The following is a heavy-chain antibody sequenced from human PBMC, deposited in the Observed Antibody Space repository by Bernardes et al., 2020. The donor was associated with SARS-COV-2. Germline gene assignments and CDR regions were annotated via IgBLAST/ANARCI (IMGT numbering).Heavy chain of an antibody. CDR3: ARATQVAFIAAEFDY. Sequence: GSLRLSCAASGFTFSSYWMSWVRQAPGKGLEWVANIKQDGSEKYYVDSVKGRFTISRDNAKNSLYLQMNSLRAEDTAVYYCARATQVAFIAAEFDYWGQGTLVTVSS. CDR2: IKQDGSEK. V-gene: IGHV3-7*01. CDR1: GFTFSSYW. D-gene: IGHD3-3*02. J-gene: IGHJ4*02.